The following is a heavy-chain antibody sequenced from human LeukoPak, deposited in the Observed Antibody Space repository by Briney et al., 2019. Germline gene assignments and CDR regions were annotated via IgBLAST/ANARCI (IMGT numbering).Heavy chain of an antibody. CDR3: ARGHHSRGDYVRVFDY. CDR2: INHSGST. D-gene: IGHD4-17*01. Sequence: SETLSLTCAVYGGSFSGYYWRWIRQPPGKGLGWIWEINHSGSTNYNPSLKSRVTISVDTSKDQFSLQLSSVIAAATAVYYCARGHHSRGDYVRVFDYWGQGTLVTVYS. CDR1: GGSFSGYY. J-gene: IGHJ4*02. V-gene: IGHV4-34*01.